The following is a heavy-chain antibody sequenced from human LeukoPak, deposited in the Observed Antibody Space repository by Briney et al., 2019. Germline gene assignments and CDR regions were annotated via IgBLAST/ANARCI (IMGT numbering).Heavy chain of an antibody. CDR1: GFTFSTYT. D-gene: IGHD6-6*01. CDR3: ARDDVLDY. J-gene: IGHJ4*02. Sequence: PGGSLRLSCVASGFTFSTYTMNWVRQAPGKGLEWVSSISSSSSYLYYADSVKGRFTISRDNAKNSLYLQMNSLRAEDTAVYYCARDDVLDYWGQGTLVTVSS. V-gene: IGHV3-21*04. CDR2: ISSSSSYL.